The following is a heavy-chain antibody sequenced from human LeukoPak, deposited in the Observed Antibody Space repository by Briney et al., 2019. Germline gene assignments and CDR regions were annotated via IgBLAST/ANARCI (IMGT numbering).Heavy chain of an antibody. V-gene: IGHV3-23*01. Sequence: PGGSLRLSCAASGFTFSSYAMSWVRQAPGKGLEWVSGTSGSGGSTYYADSVKGRFTISRDNSKNTLYLQMNSLRAEDTAVYYCAKPAPYDYGDFLNWFDPWGQGTLVTVSS. J-gene: IGHJ5*02. CDR2: TSGSGGST. D-gene: IGHD4-17*01. CDR3: AKPAPYDYGDFLNWFDP. CDR1: GFTFSSYA.